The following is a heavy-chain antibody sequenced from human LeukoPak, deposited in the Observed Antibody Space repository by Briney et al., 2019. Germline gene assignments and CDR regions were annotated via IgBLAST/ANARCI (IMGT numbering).Heavy chain of an antibody. CDR3: ARAVAGTEGWFNS. D-gene: IGHD6-19*01. Sequence: QTLSLTCGISGDSVSSDSAAWNWIRQSPSRGLEWLGRTYYRSKWYHDYSVSVKSRITINPDTSKNQFSLQLNSVTPEDTAVYYCARAVAGTEGWFNSWGQGTLVTVSS. CDR2: TYYRSKWYH. CDR1: GDSVSSDSAA. V-gene: IGHV6-1*01. J-gene: IGHJ5*01.